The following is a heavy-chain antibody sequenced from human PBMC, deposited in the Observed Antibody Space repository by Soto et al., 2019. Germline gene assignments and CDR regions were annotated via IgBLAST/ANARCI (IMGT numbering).Heavy chain of an antibody. CDR3: ARDQTPYGDYPFDY. J-gene: IGHJ4*02. CDR2: ISYDGSNK. CDR1: GFTFSSYA. V-gene: IGHV3-30-3*01. Sequence: QVQLVESGGGVVQPGRSLRLSCAASGFTFSSYAMHWVRQAPGKGLEWVAVISYDGSNKYYADSVKGRLTISRDNSKNTLYLQMNSLRAEDTAVYYCARDQTPYGDYPFDYWGQGTLVTVSS. D-gene: IGHD4-17*01.